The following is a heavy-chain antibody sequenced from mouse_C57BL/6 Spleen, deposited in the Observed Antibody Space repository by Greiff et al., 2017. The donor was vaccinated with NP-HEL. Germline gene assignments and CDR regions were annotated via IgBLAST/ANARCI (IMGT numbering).Heavy chain of an antibody. CDR2: IRNKANGYTT. D-gene: IGHD2-12*01. CDR3: AGHYRGY. CDR1: GFTFTDYY. Sequence: EVQLMESGGGLVQPGGSLSLSCAASGFTFTDYYMSWVRQPPGKALEWLGFIRNKANGYTTEYSASVKGRFTISRENSQSSLYLQMNALRAEDSSAYYCAGHYRGYWGQGTTLTVSS. V-gene: IGHV7-3*01. J-gene: IGHJ2*01.